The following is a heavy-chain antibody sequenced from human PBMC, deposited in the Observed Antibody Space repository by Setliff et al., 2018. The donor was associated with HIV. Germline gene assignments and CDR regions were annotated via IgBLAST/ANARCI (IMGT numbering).Heavy chain of an antibody. CDR3: ARGVVLMGITTRWFDP. D-gene: IGHD3-22*01. CDR2: INHSGNI. CDR1: GGSFSGYY. Sequence: PSETLSLTCAVYGGSFSGYYWSWIRQPPGKGLEWIGEINHSGNINYTPSLKSRVTISVDTSKNQFSLKLTSVSAADTAVYYCARGVVLMGITTRWFDPWGQGTLVTVSS. V-gene: IGHV4-34*01. J-gene: IGHJ5*02.